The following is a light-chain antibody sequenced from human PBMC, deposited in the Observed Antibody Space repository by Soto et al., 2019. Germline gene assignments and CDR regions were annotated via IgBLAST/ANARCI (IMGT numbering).Light chain of an antibody. J-gene: IGKJ3*01. CDR3: QRYGSSLFT. Sequence: EIVLTQSPGTLSLSPGERATLSCRASQSVSSSYLAWYQQKPGQAPRLLIYGASSRATGIPDRFSGSGSGTDFTLTISRLEPEDFAVYYWQRYGSSLFTFGPGTKVDIK. CDR1: QSVSSSY. V-gene: IGKV3-20*01. CDR2: GAS.